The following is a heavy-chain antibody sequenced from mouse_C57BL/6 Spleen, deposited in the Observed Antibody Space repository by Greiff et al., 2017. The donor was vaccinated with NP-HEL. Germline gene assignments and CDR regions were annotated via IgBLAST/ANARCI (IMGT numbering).Heavy chain of an antibody. J-gene: IGHJ2*01. Sequence: VQLKESGPELVKPGASVKISCKASGYSFTGYYMNWVKQSPEKSLEWIGEINPSTGGTTYNQKFKAKATLTVDKSSSTAYMQLKSLTSEDSAVYYCARSSMVTTGYFDYWGQGTTLTVSS. CDR2: INPSTGGT. D-gene: IGHD2-2*01. CDR3: ARSSMVTTGYFDY. CDR1: GYSFTGYY. V-gene: IGHV1-42*01.